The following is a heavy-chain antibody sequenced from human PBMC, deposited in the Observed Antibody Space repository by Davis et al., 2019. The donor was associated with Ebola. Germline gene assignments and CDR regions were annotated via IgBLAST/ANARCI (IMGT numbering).Heavy chain of an antibody. CDR2: IYAGDSDT. D-gene: IGHD6-13*01. CDR1: GYGFANYW. Sequence: KVSCKGSGYGFANYWIAWVRQTPGKGLEWMGVIYAGDSDTRYRPSFEGQVTISVDRSINTAYLQWSSLKASDSAMYYCARQEALYGSIDNWGQGTLVTVSS. V-gene: IGHV5-51*01. CDR3: ARQEALYGSIDN. J-gene: IGHJ4*02.